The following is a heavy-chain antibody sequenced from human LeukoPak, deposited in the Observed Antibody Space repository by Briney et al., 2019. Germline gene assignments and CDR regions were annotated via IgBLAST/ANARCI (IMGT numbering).Heavy chain of an antibody. D-gene: IGHD2-8*01. CDR1: GYTFTSYG. J-gene: IGHJ4*02. CDR3: ARNLCCTNGVCYTFDY. CDR2: ISAYNGNT. Sequence: ASVKVSCKASGYTFTSYGISWVRQAPGQGLEWMGWISAYNGNTNYAQKLQGRVTMTTDTSTSTAYMELRSLRSDDTAVYYCARNLCCTNGVCYTFDYWGQGTLVTVSS. V-gene: IGHV1-18*01.